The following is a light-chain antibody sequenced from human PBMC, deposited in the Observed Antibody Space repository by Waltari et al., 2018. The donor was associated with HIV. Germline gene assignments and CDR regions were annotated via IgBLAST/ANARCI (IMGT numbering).Light chain of an antibody. CDR2: AAS. J-gene: IGKJ2*01. V-gene: IGKV1-39*01. Sequence: DIQMTQSPSSLSASVGDRVTITCRASQSISSYLTWYQQKPGKAPKLLIYAASSLESGVPSRFSGSGSGTDFTLTISSLQAEDVAVYYCQQYYSVPYTFGQGTKLEIK. CDR1: QSISSY. CDR3: QQYYSVPYT.